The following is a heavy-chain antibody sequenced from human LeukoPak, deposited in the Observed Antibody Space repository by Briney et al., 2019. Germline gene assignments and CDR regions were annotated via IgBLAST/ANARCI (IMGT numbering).Heavy chain of an antibody. V-gene: IGHV3-30-3*01. J-gene: IGHJ3*02. D-gene: IGHD3-22*01. Sequence: PGRSLRLSCAASGFTFSSYAMHWVRQAPGKGLEWVAVISYDGSNKYYADSVKGRFTISRDNSKNTLYLQMNSLRAEDTAVYYCARDYYDSSGYWAPDAFDIWGQGTMVTVSS. CDR3: ARDYYDSSGYWAPDAFDI. CDR2: ISYDGSNK. CDR1: GFTFSSYA.